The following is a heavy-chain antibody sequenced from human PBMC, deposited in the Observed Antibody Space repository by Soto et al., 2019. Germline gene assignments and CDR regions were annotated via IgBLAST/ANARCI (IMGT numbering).Heavy chain of an antibody. CDR3: ARSIDP. J-gene: IGHJ5*02. CDR2: ISAYNGNT. CDR1: GYTFTSYG. V-gene: IGHV1-18*01. Sequence: ASVQVSCKASGYTFTSYGISWVRQAPGQGLEWMGWISAYNGNTNYAQKFQGRVTMTTDTSTSTAYMELRSLRSAADTAVYYCARSIDPWGQGTLVTVSS.